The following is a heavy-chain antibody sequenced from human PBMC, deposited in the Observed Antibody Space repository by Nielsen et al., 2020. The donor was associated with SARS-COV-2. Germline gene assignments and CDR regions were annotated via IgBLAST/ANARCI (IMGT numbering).Heavy chain of an antibody. J-gene: IGHJ5*02. V-gene: IGHV3-48*03. CDR3: ARQLLA. CDR1: GYTFRNYD. Sequence: GESLKIPCAGSGYTFRNYDMSWVRQAPGTGVEWLSYISSTGDTVHYADPVKGRFTVSRDNAENSLYLQITSLSAEDKAVYYCARQLLAWGQGTLVTVSS. D-gene: IGHD5-24*01. CDR2: ISSTGDTV.